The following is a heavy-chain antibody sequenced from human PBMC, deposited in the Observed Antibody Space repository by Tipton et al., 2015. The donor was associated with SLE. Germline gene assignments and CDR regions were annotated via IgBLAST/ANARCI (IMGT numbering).Heavy chain of an antibody. D-gene: IGHD3-22*01. CDR3: ARAVVTGDYYYYGMDV. CDR2: ISSSSSYI. Sequence: SLRLSCAASGFSFSSYSMNWVRQAPGKGLEWVSSISSSSSYIYYADSVKGRFTISRDNAKNSLYLQMNSLRAEDTAVYYCARAVVTGDYYYYGMDVWGQGTTVTVSS. V-gene: IGHV3-21*01. J-gene: IGHJ6*02. CDR1: GFSFSSYS.